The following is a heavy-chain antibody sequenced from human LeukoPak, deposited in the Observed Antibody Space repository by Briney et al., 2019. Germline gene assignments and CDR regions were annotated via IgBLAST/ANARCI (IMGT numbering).Heavy chain of an antibody. CDR2: IYYSGST. D-gene: IGHD6-13*01. CDR3: ARDGEDGGTYHSSSWYSYYYYYMDV. CDR1: GGSISSSSYY. V-gene: IGHV4-39*07. J-gene: IGHJ6*03. Sequence: SETLSLTCTVSGGSISSSSYYWGWIRQPPGKGLEWIGSIYYSGSTYYNPSLKSRVTISVDTSKNQFSLKLSSVTAADTAVYYCARDGEDGGTYHSSSWYSYYYYYMDVWGKGTTVTVSS.